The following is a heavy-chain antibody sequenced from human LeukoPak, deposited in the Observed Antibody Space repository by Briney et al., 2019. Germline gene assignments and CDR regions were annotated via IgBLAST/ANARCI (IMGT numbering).Heavy chain of an antibody. V-gene: IGHV1-18*01. J-gene: IGHJ4*02. CDR3: ARAETTRTPFDY. D-gene: IGHD4-11*01. Sequence: ASVKVSCKASGYTFTSYGISWARQAPGQGLEWMGWISAYNGNTNYAQKLQGRVTMTTDTSTSTAYMELRSLRSDDTAVYYCARAETTRTPFDYWGQGTLVTVSS. CDR2: ISAYNGNT. CDR1: GYTFTSYG.